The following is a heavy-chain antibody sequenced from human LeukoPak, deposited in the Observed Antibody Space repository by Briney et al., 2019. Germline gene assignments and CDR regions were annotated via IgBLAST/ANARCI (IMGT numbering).Heavy chain of an antibody. J-gene: IGHJ4*02. CDR3: AKSKSPYPMDYIFDF. CDR1: GFTFSSYA. CDR2: ISYDGSNK. Sequence: PGGSLRLSCAASGFTFSSYAMHWVRQAPGKGLEWVAVISYDGSNKYYADSVKGRFTISRDNSKNTLYVQMNSLRTDDAAVYYCAKSKSPYPMDYIFDFWGQGTRVTVSS. D-gene: IGHD4-11*01. V-gene: IGHV3-30*04.